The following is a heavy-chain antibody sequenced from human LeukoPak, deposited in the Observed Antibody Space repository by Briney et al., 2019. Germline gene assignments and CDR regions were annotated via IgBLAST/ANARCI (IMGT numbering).Heavy chain of an antibody. D-gene: IGHD2-21*02. J-gene: IGHJ4*02. CDR2: IKSKTDGGTT. Sequence: GGSLRLSCTTSGFSFGDYAMTWVRQAPGKGLEWVGRIKSKTDGGTTDYAAPVKGRFTISRDDSKNTLYLQMNSLKTEDTAVYYCTTLTDIVVVTATRDYWGQGTLVTVSS. V-gene: IGHV3-15*01. CDR3: TTLTDIVVVTATRDY. CDR1: GFSFGDYA.